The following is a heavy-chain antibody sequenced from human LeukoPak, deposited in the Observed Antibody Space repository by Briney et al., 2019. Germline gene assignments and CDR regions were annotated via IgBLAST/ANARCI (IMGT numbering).Heavy chain of an antibody. CDR2: IIPIFGTA. CDR1: GGTFSSYA. J-gene: IGHJ5*02. CDR3: ASQLLATHWFDP. V-gene: IGHV1-69*05. Sequence: SVKVSCKASGGTFSSYAISWVRQAPGQGLEWMGRIIPIFGTANYAQKFQGRVTITTDESTSTAYMELSSLRSEDTAVYYCASQLLATHWFDPWGQGTLVTVSS. D-gene: IGHD3-10*01.